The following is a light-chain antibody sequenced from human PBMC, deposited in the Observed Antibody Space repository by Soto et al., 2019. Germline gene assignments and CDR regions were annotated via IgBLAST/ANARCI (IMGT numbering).Light chain of an antibody. Sequence: DIQMTQSPSTLSASVGDRVTMTCRASQSISSWLAWYQQKPGKAPKLLIYKASSLESGVPSRFSGSGSGTEFTLTISSLQPDDFATYFCQQYYNFPLTFGGGTTVEIK. CDR3: QQYYNFPLT. J-gene: IGKJ4*01. V-gene: IGKV1-5*03. CDR2: KAS. CDR1: QSISSW.